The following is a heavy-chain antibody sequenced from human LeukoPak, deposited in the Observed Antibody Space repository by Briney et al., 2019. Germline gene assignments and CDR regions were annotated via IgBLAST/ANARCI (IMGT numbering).Heavy chain of an antibody. V-gene: IGHV3-73*01. CDR1: GFTFSASS. Sequence: GGSLRLSCAASGFTFSASSIHWVRQASGKGLEWVGRIRSKTYSFATVYAASVKGRFTISRDDSKSTAYLQMSSLKPEDTAVYYCATESRGNNLDIIFHYWGQGALVIVSS. CDR3: ATESRGNNLDIIFHY. D-gene: IGHD1-26*01. CDR2: IRSKTYSFAT. J-gene: IGHJ4*02.